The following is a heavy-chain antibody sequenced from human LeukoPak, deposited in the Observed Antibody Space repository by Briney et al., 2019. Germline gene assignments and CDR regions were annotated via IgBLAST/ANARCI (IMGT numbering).Heavy chain of an antibody. D-gene: IGHD3-16*01. J-gene: IGHJ4*02. Sequence: GGSLRLSCAASGIIFGNFWMSWVRQAPGKGLEWVANIKQDGSEKNYVDSVKGRFIISRDNAKNSLYLQMNTLRADDTAVYYCARDGFGTGSNWGQGTLVTVSS. CDR2: IKQDGSEK. CDR1: GIIFGNFW. CDR3: ARDGFGTGSN. V-gene: IGHV3-7*03.